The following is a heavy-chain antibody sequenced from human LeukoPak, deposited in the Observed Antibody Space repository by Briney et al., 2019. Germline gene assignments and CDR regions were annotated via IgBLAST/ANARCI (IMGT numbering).Heavy chain of an antibody. V-gene: IGHV3-21*01. Sequence: GGSLRLSCAASGFTFSTYTVNWVRRAPGKGLEWVSSISSSGNYIYYADSVKGRFTVSRDNAKNSLYLQMTSLRVDDTAVYYCSTTRPRELNDAFDLWGQGTMVTVSS. J-gene: IGHJ3*01. CDR2: ISSSGNYI. D-gene: IGHD1-26*01. CDR3: STTRPRELNDAFDL. CDR1: GFTFSTYT.